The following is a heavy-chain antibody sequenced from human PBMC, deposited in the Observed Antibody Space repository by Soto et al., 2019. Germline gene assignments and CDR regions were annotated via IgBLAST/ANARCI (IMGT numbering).Heavy chain of an antibody. CDR1: GYTFTGYY. D-gene: IGHD3-22*01. CDR2: INPNSGGT. Sequence: ASVKVSCKASGYTFTGYYMHWVRQAPGQGLEWMGWINPNSGGTNYAQKFQGRVTMTRDTSISTAYMELSRLRSDDTAVYYCARGRPNYYDSSGFNWFDPWGQGTLVTVSS. J-gene: IGHJ5*02. V-gene: IGHV1-2*02. CDR3: ARGRPNYYDSSGFNWFDP.